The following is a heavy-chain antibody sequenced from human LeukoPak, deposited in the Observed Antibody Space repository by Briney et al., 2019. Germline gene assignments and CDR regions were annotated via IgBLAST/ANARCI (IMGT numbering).Heavy chain of an antibody. D-gene: IGHD5-24*01. V-gene: IGHV1-18*01. CDR3: ARDWDGRVDLSDP. CDR1: GYTFTTYG. J-gene: IGHJ5*02. CDR2: ISTYNRKT. Sequence: GASVKVSCKASGYTFTTYGISWVRQAPGQGLEWMGWISTYNRKTNYAQKFQDRVTMTTETSTSTVYMELRSLRSDDTAVYYCARDWDGRVDLSDPWGQGTLVIVSS.